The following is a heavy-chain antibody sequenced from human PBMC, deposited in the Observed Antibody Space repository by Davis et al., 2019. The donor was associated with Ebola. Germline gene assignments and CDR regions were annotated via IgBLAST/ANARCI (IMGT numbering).Heavy chain of an antibody. V-gene: IGHV3-11*04. CDR1: GFTFSDYY. D-gene: IGHD6-19*01. J-gene: IGHJ2*01. CDR3: ASLIAVAGITFYWYFDL. Sequence: GESLKISCAASGFTFSDYYMSWIRQAPGKGLEWVSYISSSGSTIYYADSVKGRFTISRDNAKNSLYLQMNSLRAEDTAVYYCASLIAVAGITFYWYFDLWGRGTLVTVSS. CDR2: ISSSGSTI.